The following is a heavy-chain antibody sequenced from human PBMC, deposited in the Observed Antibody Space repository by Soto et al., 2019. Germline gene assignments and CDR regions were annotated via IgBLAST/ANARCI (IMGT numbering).Heavy chain of an antibody. CDR2: IYPGDSDT. CDR1: GYSFTSYW. J-gene: IGHJ6*02. Sequence: PGESLKISWKGSGYSFTSYWIVWVRQMTGKGLEWMGIIYPGDSDTRYSPSFQGQVTISADKSISTAYLQWSSLKASDTAMYYCARHYYFSSSASLTYYYGMDVWGQGTTVTVSS. D-gene: IGHD6-13*01. CDR3: ARHYYFSSSASLTYYYGMDV. V-gene: IGHV5-51*01.